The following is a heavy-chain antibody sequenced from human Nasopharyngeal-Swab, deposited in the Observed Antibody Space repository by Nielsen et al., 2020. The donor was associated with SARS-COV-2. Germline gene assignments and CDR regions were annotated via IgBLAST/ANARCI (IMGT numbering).Heavy chain of an antibody. Sequence: SETLSLTCLVSGASVNYARYRSWIRQSPGKGLQWFGYIYYSGTTYYNPSLRSRATISLGPAKDQFFLTLTSVTAADTAVYYCAQVPNYSKIDFWGPGTLVTVSS. CDR3: AQVPNYSKIDF. J-gene: IGHJ4*01. CDR1: GASVNYARY. CDR2: IYYSGTT. D-gene: IGHD4-11*01. V-gene: IGHV4-31*03.